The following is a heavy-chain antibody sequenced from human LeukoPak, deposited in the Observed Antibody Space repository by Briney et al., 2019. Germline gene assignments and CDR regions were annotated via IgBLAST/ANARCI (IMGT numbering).Heavy chain of an antibody. J-gene: IGHJ5*02. Sequence: GESLKISCKTAGYNFTTYWIGWVRQMPGKGLEWMGIIYPGDSDTRYSPSFQGQVTISADKSISTAYLQWSSLKASDTAMYYCARSPTDILTGYYRVNWFDPWGQGTLVTVSS. CDR1: GYNFTTYW. D-gene: IGHD3-9*01. CDR3: ARSPTDILTGYYRVNWFDP. V-gene: IGHV5-51*01. CDR2: IYPGDSDT.